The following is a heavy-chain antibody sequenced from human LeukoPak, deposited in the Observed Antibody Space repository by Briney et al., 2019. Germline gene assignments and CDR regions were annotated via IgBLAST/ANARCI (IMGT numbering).Heavy chain of an antibody. CDR2: IYPGDSDT. V-gene: IGHV5-51*01. Sequence: GESLKISCKGSGYSFTSYWIGWVRQMPGKGLEWMGIIYPGDSDTRYGPSFQGQVTISADKSISTAYLQWSSLKASDTAMYYCARLGGSGSYYSYYFDYWGQGTLVTVSS. J-gene: IGHJ4*02. CDR3: ARLGGSGSYYSYYFDY. D-gene: IGHD3-10*01. CDR1: GYSFTSYW.